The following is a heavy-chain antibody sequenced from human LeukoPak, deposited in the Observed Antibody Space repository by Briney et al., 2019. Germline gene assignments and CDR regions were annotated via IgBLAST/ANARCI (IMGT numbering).Heavy chain of an antibody. CDR1: GGSISSYY. J-gene: IGHJ4*02. D-gene: IGHD5-18*01. CDR3: VSPRGFSYGYFDY. CDR2: IYYSGST. Sequence: SETLSLTCTVSGGSISSYYWSWIRQPPGKGLEWIGHIYYSGSTNYNPSLKSRVTISVDTSKNQFSLTLGSVSATDTAVYYCVSPRGFSYGYFDYWGQGTLVTVSS. V-gene: IGHV4-59*08.